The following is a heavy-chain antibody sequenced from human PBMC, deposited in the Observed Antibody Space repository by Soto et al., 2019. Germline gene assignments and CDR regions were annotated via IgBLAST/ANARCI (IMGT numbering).Heavy chain of an antibody. D-gene: IGHD2-2*01. V-gene: IGHV1-3*01. J-gene: IGHJ4*02. CDR3: ASRYCSSTSCRYGAYYFDY. CDR1: GYTFTSYA. CDR2: INAGNGNT. Sequence: ASVKVSCKASGYTFTSYAMHWVRQAPGQRLEWMGWINAGNGNTKYSQKFQGRVTITRDTSASTAYMELSSLRSEDTAVYYCASRYCSSTSCRYGAYYFDYWGQGTLVTVSS.